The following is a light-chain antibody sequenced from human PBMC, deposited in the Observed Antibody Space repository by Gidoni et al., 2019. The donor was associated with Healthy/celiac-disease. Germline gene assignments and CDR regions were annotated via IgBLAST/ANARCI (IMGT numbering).Light chain of an antibody. Sequence: AIELTQSPSSLSASVGDRVTITCRASQDINNALAWYQQKPGKAPDLLIYDASSLQSGVTSRFSGSASGTDFTLTIDSLQPEDFATYFCQQCSDYSPTFGGGTKVEIK. CDR1: QDINNA. CDR3: QQCSDYSPT. CDR2: DAS. J-gene: IGKJ4*01. V-gene: IGKV1D-13*01.